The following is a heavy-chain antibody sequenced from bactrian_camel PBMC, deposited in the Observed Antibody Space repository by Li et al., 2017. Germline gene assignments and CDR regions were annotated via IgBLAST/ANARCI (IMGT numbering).Heavy chain of an antibody. CDR2: IYTGSGNT. Sequence: HVQLVESGGGSVQAGGSLRLSCAASGYTYNRNCMAWFRQAPGKEREGVARIYTGSGNTYYADSVKGRFTISQDNAKNTVYLQMNDLKVEDTAMYYCAADGVNLQLARGYNYWGQGTQVTVS. V-gene: IGHV3S1*01. D-gene: IGHD7*01. J-gene: IGHJ4*01. CDR1: GYTYNRNC. CDR3: AADGVNLQLARGYNY.